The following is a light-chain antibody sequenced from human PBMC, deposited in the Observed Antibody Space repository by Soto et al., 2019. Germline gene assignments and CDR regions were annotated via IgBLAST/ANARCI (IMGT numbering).Light chain of an antibody. J-gene: IGKJ5*01. Sequence: EIVLTQSPVTLSLSPGERATLFCRASQSVSSSYLAWYQQKPGQAPRLLIYGASSRATGIPDRFSGSGSGTDFTLTITRLEPEDFAVYYCQQYGTSPPITFGQGTRLEIK. V-gene: IGKV3-20*01. CDR3: QQYGTSPPIT. CDR2: GAS. CDR1: QSVSSSY.